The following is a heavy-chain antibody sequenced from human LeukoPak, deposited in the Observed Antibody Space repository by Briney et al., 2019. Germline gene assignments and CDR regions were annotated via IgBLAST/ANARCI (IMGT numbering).Heavy chain of an antibody. CDR3: ARLPPNYFGSGSYCDF. Sequence: GESLKISCKGFGYSFTAYWIGWVRQMPGKGLEWMGIIYPRDSDTRYSPSFQGQVTISADKSISTAYLQWSSLKASDTAMYYCARLPPNYFGSGSYCDFWGQGTLVTVSS. V-gene: IGHV5-51*01. CDR1: GYSFTAYW. CDR2: IYPRDSDT. D-gene: IGHD3-10*01. J-gene: IGHJ4*02.